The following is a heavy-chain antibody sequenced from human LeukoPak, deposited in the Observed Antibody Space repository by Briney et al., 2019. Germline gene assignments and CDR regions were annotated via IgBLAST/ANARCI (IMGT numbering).Heavy chain of an antibody. Sequence: GGSLRLSCAASGFSLTSNGMHWVRQAPGKGLEWVAAIWYDGSKMYYADSVKGRFTISRDNSKNTLYLQMNSLRDEDTAVYYCARVGYCSGGSCYGADHWGQGTLVTVSS. V-gene: IGHV3-33*08. CDR3: ARVGYCSGGSCYGADH. CDR1: GFSLTSNG. J-gene: IGHJ4*02. D-gene: IGHD2-15*01. CDR2: IWYDGSKM.